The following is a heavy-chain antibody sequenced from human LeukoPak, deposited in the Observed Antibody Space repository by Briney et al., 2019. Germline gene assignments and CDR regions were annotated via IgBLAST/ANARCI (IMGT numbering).Heavy chain of an antibody. CDR3: AREGSIVVVPAAIYYWFDP. CDR1: GDSITSSNYY. J-gene: IGHJ5*02. Sequence: PSETLSLTCTVSGDSITSSNYYWGWIRQPPGKGLEWIGSIYYSGNTYYNPSLKSRITISVDTSKNQFSLRLNSVTAADTAVYYCAREGSIVVVPAAIYYWFDPWGQGTLVTVSS. V-gene: IGHV4-39*02. D-gene: IGHD2-2*01. CDR2: IYYSGNT.